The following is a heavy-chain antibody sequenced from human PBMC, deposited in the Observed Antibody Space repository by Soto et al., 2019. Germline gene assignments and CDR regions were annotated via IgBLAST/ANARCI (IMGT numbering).Heavy chain of an antibody. CDR3: AKELLAVAGSSPRTYYYYYYGMDV. CDR1: GFTFSSYA. D-gene: IGHD6-19*01. Sequence: GGSLRLSCAASGFTFSSYAMSWVRQAPGKGLEWVSAISGSGGSTYYADSVKGRFTISRDNSKNTLYLQMNSLRAEDTAVYYCAKELLAVAGSSPRTYYYYYYGMDVWGQGTTVTVSS. V-gene: IGHV3-23*01. CDR2: ISGSGGST. J-gene: IGHJ6*02.